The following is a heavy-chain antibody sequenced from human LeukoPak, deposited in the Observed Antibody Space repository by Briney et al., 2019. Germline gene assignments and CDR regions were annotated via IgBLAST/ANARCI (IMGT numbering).Heavy chain of an antibody. J-gene: IGHJ3*02. CDR2: INHSGST. CDR1: GGSFSGYY. D-gene: IGHD3-22*01. Sequence: SETLSLTCAVYGGSFSGYYWSWIRQSPGKGLEWIGEINHSGSTNYNPSLKSRVTISVDTSKNQFSLKLSSVTAADTAVYYCARDRYYYDSSSYYSAFDTWGQGTMVTVSS. CDR3: ARDRYYYDSSSYYSAFDT. V-gene: IGHV4-34*01.